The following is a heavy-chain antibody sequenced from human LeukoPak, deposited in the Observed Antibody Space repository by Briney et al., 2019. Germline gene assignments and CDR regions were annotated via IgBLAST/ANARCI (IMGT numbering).Heavy chain of an antibody. V-gene: IGHV3-66*01. CDR1: GFTVSVNY. Sequence: PGGSLRLSCAASGFTVSVNYMSWVRQAPGEGVEWVSVFYRGGSTPYADSVKCRFTISRHNSKNTISLKLKSLSAEHRPVYYYARDLGPWGQGTLVTVSS. J-gene: IGHJ5*02. CDR3: ARDLGP. CDR2: FYRGGST.